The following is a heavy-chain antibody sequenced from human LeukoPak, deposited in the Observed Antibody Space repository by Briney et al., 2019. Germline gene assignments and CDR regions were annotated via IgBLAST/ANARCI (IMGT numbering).Heavy chain of an antibody. V-gene: IGHV6-1*01. J-gene: IGHJ4*02. D-gene: IGHD3-22*01. CDR1: GDSVSSNSAA. CDR2: TYYRSKWYN. Sequence: SQTLSLTCAISGDSVSSNSAAWNWIRQPPLRGLEGLGRTYYRSKWYNDYAVSVKSRITINPDTSKNQFSLQLNSVTREDTAVYYCARIYYDSSGYYYFDYWGQGTPVTVSS. CDR3: ARIYYDSSGYYYFDY.